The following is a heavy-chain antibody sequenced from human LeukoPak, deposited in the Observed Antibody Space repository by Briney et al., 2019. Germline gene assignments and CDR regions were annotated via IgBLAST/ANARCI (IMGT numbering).Heavy chain of an antibody. CDR2: MYTNGSST. CDR1: GFTFSSNW. D-gene: IGHD1-26*01. J-gene: IGHJ5*02. V-gene: IGHV3-74*01. CDR3: ATSRSSRSSLA. Sequence: GGSLRLSCAASGFTFSSNWMHWVRQAPGKGLVWVSRMYTNGSSTTYADSVKGRFTISRDNAENTLYLQMNSLRAEDTAVYYCATSRSSRSSLAWGQGTLVTVSS.